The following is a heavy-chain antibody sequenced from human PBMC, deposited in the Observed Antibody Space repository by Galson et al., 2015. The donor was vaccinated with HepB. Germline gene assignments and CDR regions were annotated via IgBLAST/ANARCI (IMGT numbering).Heavy chain of an antibody. Sequence: SLRLSCAASGFTFSDAWMSWVRQAPGKGLEWVGHIKSKTDGGTTEYAAPVKDRFTISRDDSKNALYLQINSLKTEDTAVYYCATAPGYYDSAPFDFWGQGTLVTVSS. J-gene: IGHJ4*02. D-gene: IGHD3-10*01. V-gene: IGHV3-15*01. CDR3: ATAPGYYDSAPFDF. CDR2: IKSKTDGGTT. CDR1: GFTFSDAW.